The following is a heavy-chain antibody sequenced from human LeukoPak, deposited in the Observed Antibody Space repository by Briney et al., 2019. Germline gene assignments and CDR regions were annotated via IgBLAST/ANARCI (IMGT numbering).Heavy chain of an antibody. CDR1: GFTFSSYT. J-gene: IGHJ5*01. D-gene: IGHD2-2*01. V-gene: IGHV3-48*01. Sequence: GGSLRLSCAASGFTFSSYTMHWVRQAPGKGLEWVSYISSSSNTIYYADSVKGRLTISRDNTENTLYLQMNSLRAEDTAVYYCAKDRHAPGRYCSSTSCFPFDSWGQGTLVTVSS. CDR3: AKDRHAPGRYCSSTSCFPFDS. CDR2: ISSSSNTI.